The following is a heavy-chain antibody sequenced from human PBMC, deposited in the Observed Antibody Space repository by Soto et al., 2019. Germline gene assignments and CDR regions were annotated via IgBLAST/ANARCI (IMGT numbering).Heavy chain of an antibody. CDR1: GGTFSSYA. V-gene: IGHV1-69*13. Sequence: ASVKVSCKASGGTFSSYAISWVRQAPGQGLEWMGGIIPIFGTANYAQKFQGRVTITADESTSTAYMELSSLRSEDTAVYYCARDRVNYYDSSGYYYDAFDIWGQGTMVTVSS. D-gene: IGHD3-22*01. CDR2: IIPIFGTA. CDR3: ARDRVNYYDSSGYYYDAFDI. J-gene: IGHJ3*02.